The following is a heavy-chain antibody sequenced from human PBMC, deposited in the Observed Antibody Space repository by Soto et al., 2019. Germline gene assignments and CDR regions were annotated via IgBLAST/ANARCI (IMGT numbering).Heavy chain of an antibody. V-gene: IGHV3-33*01. CDR2: IWYDGSNK. J-gene: IGHJ4*01. CDR3: AIDPSIFGVGINGFDY. CDR1: GFTFRRYC. D-gene: IGHD3-3*01. Sequence: PEGDRRLPCAGSGFTFRRYCMHWGRQGPGKGLEWVAVIWYDGSNKDYADSVKGRFTISRDNSKNTLYLQMNSLRAEDKAVYYCAIDPSIFGVGINGFDYWGRGALVTVSS.